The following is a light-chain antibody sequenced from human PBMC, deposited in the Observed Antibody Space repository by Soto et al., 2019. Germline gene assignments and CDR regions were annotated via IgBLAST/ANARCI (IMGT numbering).Light chain of an antibody. V-gene: IGLV1-51*01. CDR3: GTWDSSLSAGV. Sequence: QSVLTQPPSVSAATRQKVTSSCSGSSSKIGNNYVSWYQHLPGTAPKLLIYDNNKRPSGIPDRFSGSKSDTSATLGISGVKTGDEADYYCGTWDSSLSAGVFGGGTKLTVL. CDR2: DNN. J-gene: IGLJ3*02. CDR1: SSKIGNNY.